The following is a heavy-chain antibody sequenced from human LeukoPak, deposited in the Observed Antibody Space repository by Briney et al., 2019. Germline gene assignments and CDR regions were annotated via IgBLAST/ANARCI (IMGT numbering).Heavy chain of an antibody. CDR1: GYTFTGYY. CDR3: ATESNRRITMVRGVIWFDP. CDR2: INPNSGGT. Sequence: ASVKVSCKASGYTFTGYYMHWVRQAPGQGLEWMGWINPNSGGTNYAQKFQGRVTMTRDTSISTAYMELSRLRSEDTAVYYCATESNRRITMVRGVIWFDPWGQGTLVTVSS. D-gene: IGHD3-10*01. J-gene: IGHJ5*02. V-gene: IGHV1-2*02.